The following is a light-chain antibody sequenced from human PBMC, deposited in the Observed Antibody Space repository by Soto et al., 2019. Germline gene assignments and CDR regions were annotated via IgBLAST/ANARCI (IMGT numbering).Light chain of an antibody. Sequence: EIVLTQSPGTLSLSPWERVTLSCRASQSVSSSYLAWYQQKPGQAPRLLIYGASSRATGIPDRFSGSGSGTDFTLTISRLEPEDFAVYYCQQYGSSQWTFGQGTKVDIK. CDR2: GAS. CDR3: QQYGSSQWT. V-gene: IGKV3-20*01. J-gene: IGKJ1*01. CDR1: QSVSSSY.